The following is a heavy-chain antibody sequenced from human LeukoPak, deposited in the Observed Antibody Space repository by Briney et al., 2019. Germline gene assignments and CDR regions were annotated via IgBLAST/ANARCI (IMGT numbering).Heavy chain of an antibody. D-gene: IGHD5-12*01. J-gene: IGHJ4*02. CDR2: ISYSVNA. CDR3: ARHGGGYDYDN. Sequence: SETLSLTCAVSGGSISSGGYSWSWIRQPPGKGLEWIGYISYSVNANYNPSLKSRVTMSVDTSKNQFSLMLSSMTAADTAVYYCARHGGGYDYDNWGQGTLVTVSS. CDR1: GGSISSGGYS. V-gene: IGHV4-61*08.